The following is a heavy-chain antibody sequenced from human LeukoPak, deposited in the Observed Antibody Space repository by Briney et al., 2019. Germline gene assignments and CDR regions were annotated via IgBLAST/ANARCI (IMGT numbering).Heavy chain of an antibody. CDR3: ARGLDYYDSSGYYHHYFDY. J-gene: IGHJ4*02. CDR1: GGSISSYY. D-gene: IGHD3-22*01. V-gene: IGHV4-59*01. CDR2: IYYSGST. Sequence: SETLSLTCTVSGGSISSYYWSWIRQPPGKGLEWIGYIYYSGSTNYNPSLKSRVTISVDTSKNQFSLKLSSVTAADTAVYYCARGLDYYDSSGYYHHYFDYWGQGTLVTVSS.